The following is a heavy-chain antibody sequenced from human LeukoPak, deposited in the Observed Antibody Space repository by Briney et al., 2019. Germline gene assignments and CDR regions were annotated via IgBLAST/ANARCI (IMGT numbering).Heavy chain of an antibody. CDR3: ARDGYSSGWFDY. CDR2: INHSGSN. D-gene: IGHD6-19*01. CDR1: GGSFSGYY. Sequence: SETLSLTCAVYGGSFSGYYWSWIRQPPGKGLEWVGEINHSGSNNYNPSLKSRVTISVDTSKNQFSLKLSSVTAADTAVYYCARDGYSSGWFDYWGQGTLVTVSS. J-gene: IGHJ4*02. V-gene: IGHV4-34*01.